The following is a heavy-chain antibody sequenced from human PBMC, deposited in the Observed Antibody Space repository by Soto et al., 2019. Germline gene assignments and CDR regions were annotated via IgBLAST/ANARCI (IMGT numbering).Heavy chain of an antibody. CDR2: IYHSGGT. D-gene: IGHD6-13*01. Sequence: SETLSLTCVVSGGSISSTNWWSWVRQPPGKGLEWIGEIYHSGGTNYNPSLKGRVTISVDKSKNQFSLKLTSVTAADTAVYYCAKERGDSPMQVAAGGNGDYFDCWGQGTLVTVSS. CDR3: AKERGDSPMQVAAGGNGDYFDC. J-gene: IGHJ4*02. V-gene: IGHV4-4*02. CDR1: GGSISSTNW.